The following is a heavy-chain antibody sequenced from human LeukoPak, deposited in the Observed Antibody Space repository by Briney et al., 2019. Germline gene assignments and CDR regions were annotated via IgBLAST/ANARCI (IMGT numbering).Heavy chain of an antibody. CDR1: GFTFSSYA. D-gene: IGHD1-26*01. J-gene: IGHJ4*02. V-gene: IGHV3-21*01. Sequence: PGGSLRLSCAASGFTFSSYAMNWVRQAPGKGLEWVSSITRSSSYIYYADSVKGRFTISRDNAKNSLFPQVNSLRAEDTALYYCATSGSGGNYPLDYWGQGTLVTVSS. CDR2: ITRSSSYI. CDR3: ATSGSGGNYPLDY.